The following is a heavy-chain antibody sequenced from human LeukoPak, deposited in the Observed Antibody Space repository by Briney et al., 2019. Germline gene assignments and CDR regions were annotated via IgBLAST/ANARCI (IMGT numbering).Heavy chain of an antibody. CDR1: GFIFSSFG. CDR3: ARSIAAAGTPDY. J-gene: IGHJ4*02. V-gene: IGHV3-53*01. CDR2: IYSGGST. Sequence: GGSLRLSCAASGFIFSSFGMHWVRQAPGKGLEWVSVIYSGGSTYYADSVKGRFTISRDNSKNTLYLQMNSLRAEDTAVYYCARSIAAAGTPDYWGQGTLVTVSS. D-gene: IGHD6-13*01.